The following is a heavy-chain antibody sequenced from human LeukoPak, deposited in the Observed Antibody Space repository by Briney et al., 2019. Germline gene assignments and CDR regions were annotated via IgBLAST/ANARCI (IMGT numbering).Heavy chain of an antibody. V-gene: IGHV3-23*01. Sequence: GSLRLFLAASGFTFYRYAMGRVRPAPGEGPGWGSAICGSGCSTYYADSVKGRFTISRDNSKNTLYLQMNSLRAEDTAVYYCAKAPKENPREYLGNYYYMDVWGKGTTVTVSS. D-gene: IGHD6-6*01. CDR3: AKAPKENPREYLGNYYYMDV. CDR1: GFTFYRYA. CDR2: ICGSGCST. J-gene: IGHJ6*03.